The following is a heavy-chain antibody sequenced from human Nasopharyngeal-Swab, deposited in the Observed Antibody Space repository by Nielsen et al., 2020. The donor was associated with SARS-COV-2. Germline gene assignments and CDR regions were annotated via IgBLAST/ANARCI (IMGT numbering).Heavy chain of an antibody. V-gene: IGHV4-4*02. CDR1: GGSITSSNW. CDR2: IYRSGST. CDR3: ARISPLYYDLHHERDAFDI. J-gene: IGHJ3*02. D-gene: IGHD3-3*01. Sequence: SETLSLTCAVSGGSITSSNWWSWVRQPPGKGLEWIGEIYRSGSTNYNPSLRSRVTISVDKSKNQFSLKLRSVTAADTAVYYCARISPLYYDLHHERDAFDIWGQGTMVTVSS.